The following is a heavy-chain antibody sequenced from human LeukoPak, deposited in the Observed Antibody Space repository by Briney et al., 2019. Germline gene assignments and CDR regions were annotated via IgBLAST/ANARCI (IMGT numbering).Heavy chain of an antibody. Sequence: GASVKVSCKASGYTFTGYYIHWVRQAPGQGLEWMGWINPNSGGTNYAQKFQGWVTMTRDTSISTAYMELRSLRSDDTAVYYCARAGYNWNSPDDYWGQGTLVTVSS. CDR2: INPNSGGT. CDR1: GYTFTGYY. V-gene: IGHV1-2*04. CDR3: ARAGYNWNSPDDY. D-gene: IGHD1-7*01. J-gene: IGHJ4*02.